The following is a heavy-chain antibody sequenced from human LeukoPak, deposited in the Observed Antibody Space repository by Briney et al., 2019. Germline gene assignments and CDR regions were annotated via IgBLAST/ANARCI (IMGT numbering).Heavy chain of an antibody. CDR3: ARDPGYCSSTSCPGFDY. CDR1: GFTVSSNY. J-gene: IGHJ4*02. CDR2: IYSGGST. D-gene: IGHD2-2*01. Sequence: GGSLRLSCAASGFTVSSNYMSWVRQAPGKGLEWVSVIYSGGSTYYADSVKGRFTISRDNSKNTLYLQMNSLRAEDTAVYYCARDPGYCSSTSCPGFDYWGQGTLVTVSS. V-gene: IGHV3-66*01.